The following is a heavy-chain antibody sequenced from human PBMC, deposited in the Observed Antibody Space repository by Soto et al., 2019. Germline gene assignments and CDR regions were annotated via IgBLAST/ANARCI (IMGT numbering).Heavy chain of an antibody. J-gene: IGHJ4*02. Sequence: QLQLQESGPGLMKPSETLSLTCTVSGGSISSSSYYWGWIRQPPGKGLEWIGSIYYSGSTYYNPSLKSRVTISVDTSKNQFSLKLSSVTAADTAVYYCARGARYGDYVWYWGQGTLVTVSS. CDR3: ARGARYGDYVWY. CDR2: IYYSGST. V-gene: IGHV4-39*01. D-gene: IGHD4-17*01. CDR1: GGSISSSSYY.